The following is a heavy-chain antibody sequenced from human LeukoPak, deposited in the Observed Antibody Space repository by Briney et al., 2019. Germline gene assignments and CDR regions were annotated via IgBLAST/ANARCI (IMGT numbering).Heavy chain of an antibody. V-gene: IGHV1-2*02. Sequence: ASVKVSCKASGYTFTGYYMHWVRQAPGQGLEWMGWINPNSGGTNYAQKFQGRVTMTRDTSISTAYMELSRLRSDDTAVYYCARANSIFGVVITFSFDYWGQGTLVTVS. D-gene: IGHD3-3*01. CDR3: ARANSIFGVVITFSFDY. CDR1: GYTFTGYY. J-gene: IGHJ4*02. CDR2: INPNSGGT.